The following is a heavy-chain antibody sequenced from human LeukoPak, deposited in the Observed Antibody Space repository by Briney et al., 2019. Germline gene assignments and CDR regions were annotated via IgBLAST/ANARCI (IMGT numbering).Heavy chain of an antibody. CDR3: AKVDALDYYDSSGYYHT. V-gene: IGHV3-23*01. J-gene: IGHJ5*02. CDR1: GFTFSSYA. D-gene: IGHD3-22*01. Sequence: PGGSLRLSCAASGFTFSSYAMSWVRQAPGKGLEWVSAISGSGGSTYYADSVKGRFTISRDNSKNTLYLQMNSLRAEDTAVYYCAKVDALDYYDSSGYYHTWGQGTLVTVSS. CDR2: ISGSGGST.